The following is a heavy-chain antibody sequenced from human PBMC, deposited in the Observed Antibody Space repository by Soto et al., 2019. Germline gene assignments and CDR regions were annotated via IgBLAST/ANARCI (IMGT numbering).Heavy chain of an antibody. CDR2: FDPEDGET. CDR1: GYTLTELS. CDR3: ATNGPSSGSYSVSWYLDY. J-gene: IGHJ4*02. D-gene: IGHD1-26*01. V-gene: IGHV1-24*01. Sequence: GASVKVSCKVSGYTLTELSMHWVRQAPGKGLERKGGFDPEDGETIYAQKFQGRVTMTEDTFTDKAYLELSSLIFEDTAVFYFATNGPSSGSYSVSWYLDYWGQGTLSPSPQ.